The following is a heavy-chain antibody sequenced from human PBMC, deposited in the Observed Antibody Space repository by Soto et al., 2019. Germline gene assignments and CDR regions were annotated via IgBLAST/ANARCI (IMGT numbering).Heavy chain of an antibody. J-gene: IGHJ6*03. Sequence: GGSLGLSCAASGFTLSGYAMDWVRQAPGKGLEYVSGISSNGVGTYYANSVQGRFTTSRDNSKNTVYLQMGSLRPEDMAVYYCARRARPDFYYMDVWGKGTTVTVSS. D-gene: IGHD6-6*01. CDR1: GFTLSGYA. CDR2: ISSNGVGT. V-gene: IGHV3-64*01. CDR3: ARRARPDFYYMDV.